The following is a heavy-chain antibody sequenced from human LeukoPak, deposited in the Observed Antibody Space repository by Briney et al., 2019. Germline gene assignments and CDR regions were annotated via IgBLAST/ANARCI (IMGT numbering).Heavy chain of an antibody. J-gene: IGHJ4*02. Sequence: GASVKVSCKASGYTFTSYGISWVRQAPGQGPEWMGWISAYNGNTNYAQKLQGRVTMTTDTSTSTAYMELRSLRSDDTAVYYCAREGGGTYYYGSGSFPNFDYWGQGTLVTVSS. CDR3: AREGGGTYYYGSGSFPNFDY. D-gene: IGHD3-10*01. V-gene: IGHV1-18*04. CDR2: ISAYNGNT. CDR1: GYTFTSYG.